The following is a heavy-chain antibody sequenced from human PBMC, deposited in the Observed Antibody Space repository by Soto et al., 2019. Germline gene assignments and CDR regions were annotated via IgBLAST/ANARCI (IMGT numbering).Heavy chain of an antibody. V-gene: IGHV4-39*01. CDR1: GGSISSSSYY. J-gene: IGHJ6*02. Sequence: SETLSLTCTVSGGSISSSSYYWGWIRQPPGKGLEWIGSIYYSGSTYYNPSLKSRVTISVDTSKNQFSLKRSSVTAADTAVYYCASGYSSGYYYYYYGMDVGGQGTTVT. CDR3: ASGYSSGYYYYYYGMDV. D-gene: IGHD6-19*01. CDR2: IYYSGST.